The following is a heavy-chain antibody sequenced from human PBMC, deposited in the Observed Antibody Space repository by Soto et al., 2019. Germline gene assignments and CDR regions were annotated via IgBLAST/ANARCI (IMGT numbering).Heavy chain of an antibody. CDR2: ISYDGSNK. V-gene: IGHV3-30*18. CDR1: GFTFSSYG. D-gene: IGHD2-8*01. J-gene: IGHJ6*02. Sequence: GGSLRLSCAASGFTFSSYGMHWVRQAPGKGLEWVAVISYDGSNKYYADSVKGRFTISRDNSKNTLYLQMNSLRAEDTAVYYCAKDAKTSIVLIPPGGYGMDVWGQGTTVTVSS. CDR3: AKDAKTSIVLIPPGGYGMDV.